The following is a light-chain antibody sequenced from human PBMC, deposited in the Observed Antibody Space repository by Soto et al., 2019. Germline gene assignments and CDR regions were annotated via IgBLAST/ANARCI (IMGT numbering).Light chain of an antibody. Sequence: DIHLTQSPSFLSASVGDRVTITCRRSQAVPNNMAWYQQKPGKPPKLLIYEESTLHSGVPSRFSGRKSGTQFTLPIDSLQPEDFATYYCQQVKTYSRTFGGGTKV. CDR2: EES. J-gene: IGKJ4*01. CDR3: QQVKTYSRT. V-gene: IGKV1-9*01. CDR1: QAVPNN.